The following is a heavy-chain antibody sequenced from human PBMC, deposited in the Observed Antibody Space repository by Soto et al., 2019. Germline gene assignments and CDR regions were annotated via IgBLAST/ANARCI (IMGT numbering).Heavy chain of an antibody. D-gene: IGHD3-10*01. CDR3: AREGLLWFQPFLNWFDP. CDR1: GYTFTSYG. J-gene: IGHJ5*02. Sequence: QVQLVQSGAEVKKPGASVKVSCKASGYTFTSYGISWVRQAPGQGLEWMGWISAYNGNTNYAQKLQGRVTMTTDTATSTAYMELRSLRSDDTAVYYCAREGLLWFQPFLNWFDPWGQGTLVTVSS. V-gene: IGHV1-18*01. CDR2: ISAYNGNT.